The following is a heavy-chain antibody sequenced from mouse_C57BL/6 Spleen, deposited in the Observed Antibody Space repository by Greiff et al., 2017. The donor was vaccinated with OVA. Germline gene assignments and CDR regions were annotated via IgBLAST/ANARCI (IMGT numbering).Heavy chain of an antibody. CDR2: IDPETGGT. CDR3: TRHSYDYHDY. CDR1: GYTFTDYE. J-gene: IGHJ2*01. V-gene: IGHV1-15*01. Sequence: LVESGAELVRPGASVTLSCKASGYTFTDYEMHWVKQTPVHGLEWIGAIDPETGGTAYNQKFKGKAILTADKSSSTAYMELRSLTSEDSAVYYCTRHSYDYHDYWGQGTTLTVSS. D-gene: IGHD2-4*01.